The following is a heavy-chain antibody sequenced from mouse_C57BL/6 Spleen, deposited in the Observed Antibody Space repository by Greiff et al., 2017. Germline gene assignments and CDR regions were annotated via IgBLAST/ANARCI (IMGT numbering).Heavy chain of an antibody. V-gene: IGHV5-17*01. CDR1: GFTFSDYG. J-gene: IGHJ4*01. CDR2: ISSGSSTI. Sequence: VMLVESGGGLVKPGGSLKLSCAASGFTFSDYGMHWVRQAPEKGLEWVAYISSGSSTIYYADTVKGRFTISRDNAKNTLFLQMTSLRSEDTAMYYCSRRSNYPYYYAMDYWGQGTSVTVSS. D-gene: IGHD2-5*01. CDR3: SRRSNYPYYYAMDY.